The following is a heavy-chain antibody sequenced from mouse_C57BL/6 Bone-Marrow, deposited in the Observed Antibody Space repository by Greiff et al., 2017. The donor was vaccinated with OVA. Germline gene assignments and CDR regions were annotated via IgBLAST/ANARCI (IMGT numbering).Heavy chain of an antibody. J-gene: IGHJ1*03. Sequence: VQLQQSGPELVKPGASVKLSCKASGYTFTSYDINWVKQRPGQGLEWIGWIYPRDGSTKYNEKFKGKATLTVDTSSSTAYMELHSLTSEDSAVYFCADLYDGSTGGYFDVWGTGTTVTVSS. CDR1: GYTFTSYD. CDR2: IYPRDGST. CDR3: ADLYDGSTGGYFDV. D-gene: IGHD2-3*01. V-gene: IGHV1-85*01.